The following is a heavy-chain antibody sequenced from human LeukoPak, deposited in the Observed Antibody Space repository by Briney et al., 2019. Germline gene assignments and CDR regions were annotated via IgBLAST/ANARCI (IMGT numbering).Heavy chain of an antibody. Sequence: ASVKVSCKASGYTFTSYYMHWVRQAPGQGLEWMGIINPSGGGTSYAQKFQGRVTMTRDTSTSTVYMDLSSLRSEDTAVYYCAREGLYYDSSGYYDAGAFDIWGQGTMVTVSS. CDR2: INPSGGGT. CDR3: AREGLYYDSSGYYDAGAFDI. D-gene: IGHD3-22*01. CDR1: GYTFTSYY. J-gene: IGHJ3*02. V-gene: IGHV1-46*01.